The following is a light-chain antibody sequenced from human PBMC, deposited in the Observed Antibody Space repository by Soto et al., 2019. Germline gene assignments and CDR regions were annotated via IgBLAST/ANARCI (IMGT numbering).Light chain of an antibody. CDR2: AAS. V-gene: IGKV1-39*01. CDR1: QSISNH. CDR3: QQSYSSPPT. Sequence: DIQMTQSPSSLSACLGDRVTITCRASQSISNHLNWYQQKPGKAPKLLIFAASSLQSGVPSRFSGSRSGPDFTLTISSLQPEDFATYYCQQSYSSPPTFGQGTKVDIK. J-gene: IGKJ1*01.